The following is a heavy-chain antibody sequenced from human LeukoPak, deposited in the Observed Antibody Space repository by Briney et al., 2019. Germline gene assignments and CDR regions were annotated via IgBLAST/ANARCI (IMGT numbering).Heavy chain of an antibody. CDR2: IAWDDDK. CDR3: AHCDGSGYRFVS. J-gene: IGHJ4*02. V-gene: IGHV2-70*17. Sequence: SGPGPALVKPPQTLTLTYTYTGCSLRTRGMGVDWIRQPPGMGQHWLEGIAWDDDKFYNTSLKTRLTNSKDTSKNQVVLTINNMDAVDSATYCCAHCDGSGYRFVSWGQGTLVTVRS. CDR1: GCSLRTRGMG. D-gene: IGHD5-18*01.